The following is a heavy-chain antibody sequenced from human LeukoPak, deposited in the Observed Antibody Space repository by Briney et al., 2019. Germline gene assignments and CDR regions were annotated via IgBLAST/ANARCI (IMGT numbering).Heavy chain of an antibody. CDR2: IIPIFGTA. J-gene: IGHJ4*02. CDR3: ARVSDSSGWSSDY. D-gene: IGHD6-19*01. Sequence: GASVKVSCKASGGTFSSYAISWVRQAPGQGLEWMGGIIPIFGTANYAQKFLGRVTITADESTSTAYMELSSLRSEDTAVYYCARVSDSSGWSSDYWGQGTLVTVSS. V-gene: IGHV1-69*13. CDR1: GGTFSSYA.